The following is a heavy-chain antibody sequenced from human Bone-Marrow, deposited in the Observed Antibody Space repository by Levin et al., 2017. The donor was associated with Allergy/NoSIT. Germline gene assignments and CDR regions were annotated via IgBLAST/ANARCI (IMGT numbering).Heavy chain of an antibody. Sequence: SLRLSCAASGFTLSRYAMHWVRQAPGKGLEWVAVISYDGNNKDYTDSVKGRFTISRDNSKNTLYLEMNSLKPEDTAVYYCARDDYFDGSGFSLLDFWGQGTLVTVSS. CDR3: ARDDYFDGSGFSLLDF. J-gene: IGHJ4*02. V-gene: IGHV3-30-3*01. CDR1: GFTLSRYA. D-gene: IGHD3-22*01. CDR2: ISYDGNNK.